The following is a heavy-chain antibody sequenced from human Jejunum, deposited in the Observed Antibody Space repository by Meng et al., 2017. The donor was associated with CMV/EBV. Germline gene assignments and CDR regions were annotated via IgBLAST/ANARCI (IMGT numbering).Heavy chain of an antibody. D-gene: IGHD6-25*01. CDR2: INPASAGT. Sequence: TEYLIHWVRQAPGHGLEWMGYINPASAGTKYAQKFQGRVTMTSDTSITTAYMELSRMTSDDTAVYYCARDRIRTVVAGTQYWFEPWGQGTLGTVSS. CDR3: ARDRIRTVVAGTQYWFEP. CDR1: TEYL. J-gene: IGHJ5*02. V-gene: IGHV1-2*02.